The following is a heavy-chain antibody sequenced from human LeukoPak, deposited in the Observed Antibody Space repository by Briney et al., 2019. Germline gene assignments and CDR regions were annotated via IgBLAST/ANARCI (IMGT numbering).Heavy chain of an antibody. J-gene: IGHJ6*02. CDR2: INPNSGGT. CDR3: ARVSGDSSGWFSNGIDV. CDR1: GYTFTSYD. Sequence: ASVKVFCKASGYTFTSYDINWVRQATGQGLEWMGWINPNSGGTNYAQKFQGWVTMTRDTSISTAYMELSRLRSDDTAVYYCARVSGDSSGWFSNGIDVWGQGTTVTVSS. V-gene: IGHV1-2*04. D-gene: IGHD6-19*01.